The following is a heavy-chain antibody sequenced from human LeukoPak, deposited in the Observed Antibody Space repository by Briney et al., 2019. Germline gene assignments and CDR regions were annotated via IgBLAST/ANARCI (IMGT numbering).Heavy chain of an antibody. Sequence: GGPLRLSCAASGFTFDDYAMHWVRHAPGKGLEWVSGISWNSGSIGYADSVKGRFTISRDNAKNSLYLQMNSLRAEDTALYYCAKAAGIAAAGIGYYYMDVWGKGTAVTVSS. CDR1: GFTFDDYA. CDR2: ISWNSGSI. V-gene: IGHV3-9*01. D-gene: IGHD6-13*01. CDR3: AKAAGIAAAGIGYYYMDV. J-gene: IGHJ6*03.